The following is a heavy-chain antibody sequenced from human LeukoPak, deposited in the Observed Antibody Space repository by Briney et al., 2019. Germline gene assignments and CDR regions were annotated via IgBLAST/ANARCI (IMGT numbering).Heavy chain of an antibody. V-gene: IGHV5-51*01. CDR1: AYSFHTYW. D-gene: IGHD3-10*01. Sequence: GVSLNISCTGSAYSFHTYWIAWVRHMRRKGLEWMGIIYPDDSDTRYSPSFQGQVTIYADKANDTPYRQWRSLKASDTGMYYCVRQSLGEFKYWGQGTVVSVSS. CDR3: VRQSLGEFKY. CDR2: IYPDDSDT. J-gene: IGHJ4*02.